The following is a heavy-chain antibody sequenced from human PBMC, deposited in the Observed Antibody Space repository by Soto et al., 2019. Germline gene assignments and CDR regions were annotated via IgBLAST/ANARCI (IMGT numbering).Heavy chain of an antibody. J-gene: IGHJ1*01. V-gene: IGHV3-23*01. CDR2: MSGRGNRG. Sequence: GATMSLSCSTARFIFTDNAINWFRPDTGKGLEWVCGMSGRGNRGFYADSLKGRFTMSRDNAKQTAYLQTTYLGVDDTAIDYWAKPRHESDFMGSCDSWGQGTRGTVAS. D-gene: IGHD2-21*02. CDR3: AKPRHESDFMGSCDS. CDR1: RFIFTDNA.